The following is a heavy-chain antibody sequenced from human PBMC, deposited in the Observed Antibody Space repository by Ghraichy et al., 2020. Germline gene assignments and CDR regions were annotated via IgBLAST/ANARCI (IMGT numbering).Heavy chain of an antibody. CDR1: GFIFSNSW. CDR3: ARWDYDGSGAFDP. J-gene: IGHJ5*02. CDR2: IKGDGSEI. D-gene: IGHD3-10*01. Sequence: GGSLRLSCAVSGFIFSNSWMSWVRQTPGKGLEWVANIKGDGSEIYYVDSVKGRFTISRDNAKNSLNLQMNSLRVEDTAVYYCARWDYDGSGAFDPWGQGTLVTVSS. V-gene: IGHV3-7*01.